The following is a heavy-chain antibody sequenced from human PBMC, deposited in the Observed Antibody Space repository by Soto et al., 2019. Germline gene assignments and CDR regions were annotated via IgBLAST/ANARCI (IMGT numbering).Heavy chain of an antibody. CDR2: IYPGDSDT. J-gene: IGHJ6*02. D-gene: IGHD6-6*01. V-gene: IGHV5-51*01. CDR3: ARLGSRSPELHYYYYGMDV. CDR1: GYSFTSYS. Sequence: VESLKISCKGSGYSFTSYSIGWVRQMPGKSLEWMGIIYPGDSDTRYSPSFQGQVTISADKSISTAYLQWSSLKASDTAMYYCARLGSRSPELHYYYYGMDVWGQGTTVTVSS.